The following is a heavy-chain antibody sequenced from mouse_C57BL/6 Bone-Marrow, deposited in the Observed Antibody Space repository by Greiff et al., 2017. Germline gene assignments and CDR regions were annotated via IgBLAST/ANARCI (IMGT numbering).Heavy chain of an antibody. J-gene: IGHJ1*03. CDR1: GYTFTSYG. V-gene: IGHV1-81*01. CDR2: IYPRSGNT. D-gene: IGHD1-1*01. Sequence: VKVVESGAELARPGASVKLSCKASGYTFTSYGISWVKQRTGQGLEWIGEIYPRSGNTYYNEKFKGKATLTADKSSSTAYMELRSLTSEDSAVYFGARWGYGSSYVWYFDVWGTGTTVTVSS. CDR3: ARWGYGSSYVWYFDV.